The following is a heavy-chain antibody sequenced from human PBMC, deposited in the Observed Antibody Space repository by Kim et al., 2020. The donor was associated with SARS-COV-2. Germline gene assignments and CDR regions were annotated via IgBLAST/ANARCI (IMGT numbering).Heavy chain of an antibody. CDR1: GESFSGYY. J-gene: IGHJ6*02. Sequence: SETLSLTCAVYGESFSGYYWSWIRQPPGKGLEWIGEINHSGSTNYNPSLKSRVTISVDTSKNQFSLKLSSVTAADTAVYYCARGYVTRNYYGSGSYSSLHYYYGMDVWGQGTTVTVSS. D-gene: IGHD3-10*01. CDR3: ARGYVTRNYYGSGSYSSLHYYYGMDV. V-gene: IGHV4-34*01. CDR2: INHSGST.